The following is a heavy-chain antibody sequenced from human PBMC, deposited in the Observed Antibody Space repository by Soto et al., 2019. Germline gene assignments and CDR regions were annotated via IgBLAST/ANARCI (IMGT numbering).Heavy chain of an antibody. CDR1: GFTFSSYG. D-gene: IGHD2-15*01. Sequence: GGSLRLSCAASGFTFSSYGMHWVRQAPGKGLEWVAVISYDGSNKYYADSVKGRFTISRDNSKNTLYLQMNSLRAEDTAVYYCAKDGDCSGGSCYPTEEYYYYYYYMDVWGKATTATVSS. J-gene: IGHJ6*03. V-gene: IGHV3-30*18. CDR2: ISYDGSNK. CDR3: AKDGDCSGGSCYPTEEYYYYYYYMDV.